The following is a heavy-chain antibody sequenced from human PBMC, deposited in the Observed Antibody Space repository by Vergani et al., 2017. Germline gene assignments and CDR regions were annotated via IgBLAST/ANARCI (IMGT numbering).Heavy chain of an antibody. CDR3: AVRTRIYYGSGTGYYGVDV. J-gene: IGHJ6*02. V-gene: IGHV4-39*07. CDR2: IDYRGNT. Sequence: QLQVQESGPGRVKPSETLSHTCTVSGGSIINSLYYCGWLRQSPGTGLEWIGIIDYRGNTYYNPALKSRVTISVDTSKNQLSLKLTSVTAADTAVDYCAVRTRIYYGSGTGYYGVDVWGQGTTVTVSS. D-gene: IGHD3-10*01. CDR1: GGSIINSLYY.